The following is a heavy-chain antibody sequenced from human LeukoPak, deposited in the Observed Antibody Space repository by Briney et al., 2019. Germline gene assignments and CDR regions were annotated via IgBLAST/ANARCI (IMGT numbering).Heavy chain of an antibody. CDR1: GYTFSNHW. J-gene: IGHJ6*03. Sequence: GESLKISCKASGYTFSNHWIGWVRQMPGKGLEWLGIFYPGDSDTRYSPSFQGQVIISADKSISTAYLQWSSLKASDTAMYYCVRLYGDYVLSKYYYYIDVWGKGTTVTVSS. D-gene: IGHD4-17*01. V-gene: IGHV5-51*01. CDR2: FYPGDSDT. CDR3: VRLYGDYVLSKYYYYIDV.